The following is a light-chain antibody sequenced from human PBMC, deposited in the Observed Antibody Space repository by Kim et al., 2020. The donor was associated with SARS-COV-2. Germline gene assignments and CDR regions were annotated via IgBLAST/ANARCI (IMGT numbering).Light chain of an antibody. V-gene: IGKV1-39*01. CDR1: QNIHYC. CDR2: SAS. Sequence: ASVGDTVTITCRASQNIHYCVNWYQQKPGKAPKLLIYSASTLQRGVPSRFSGDGSGTDFTLVITSLQPEDFATYFCQQTYSLPLTFGGGTKVDIK. CDR3: QQTYSLPLT. J-gene: IGKJ4*01.